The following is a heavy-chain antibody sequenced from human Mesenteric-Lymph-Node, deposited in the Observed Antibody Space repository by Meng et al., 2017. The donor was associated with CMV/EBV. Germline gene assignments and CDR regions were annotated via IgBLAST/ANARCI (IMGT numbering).Heavy chain of an antibody. CDR1: SISSYY. Sequence: SISSYYWSWIRQPPGKGLEWIGYIYYSGSTNYNPSLKSRVTISVDTSKNQFSLKLSSVTAADTAVYYCARRDAGAAGTRAGWYFDLWGRGTLVTVSS. J-gene: IGHJ2*01. D-gene: IGHD6-13*01. CDR3: ARRDAGAAGTRAGWYFDL. V-gene: IGHV4-59*08. CDR2: IYYSGST.